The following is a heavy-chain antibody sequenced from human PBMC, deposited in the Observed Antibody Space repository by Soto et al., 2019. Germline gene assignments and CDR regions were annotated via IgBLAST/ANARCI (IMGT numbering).Heavy chain of an antibody. J-gene: IGHJ6*03. CDR1: GGSISSSSYY. CDR3: ASVKRGYSSSWSRPHYYYMDV. Sequence: SETLSLTCPVSGGSISSSSYYWGWIRQPPGKGLEWIGSIYYSGSTYYNPSLKSRVTISVDTSKNQFSLKLSSVTAADTAVYYCASVKRGYSSSWSRPHYYYMDVWAKGTTVTVSS. D-gene: IGHD6-13*01. CDR2: IYYSGST. V-gene: IGHV4-39*01.